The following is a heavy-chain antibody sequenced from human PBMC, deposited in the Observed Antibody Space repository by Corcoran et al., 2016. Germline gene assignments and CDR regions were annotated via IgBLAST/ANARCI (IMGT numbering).Heavy chain of an antibody. CDR2: IHYNGAT. V-gene: IGHV4-59*01. J-gene: IGHJ6*02. CDR3: VRWEYTYGRGMDV. D-gene: IGHD5-18*01. CDR1: GGSITTYY. Sequence: QVQLQESGPGLVRPSETLSLTCTVSGGSITTYYWTWIRQPPGMGLEWIGYIHYNGATNYNPSLKSRLTLSLDTSKNQFSLKLSSVTAADTAVYYCVRWEYTYGRGMDVWGQGTTVTVSS.